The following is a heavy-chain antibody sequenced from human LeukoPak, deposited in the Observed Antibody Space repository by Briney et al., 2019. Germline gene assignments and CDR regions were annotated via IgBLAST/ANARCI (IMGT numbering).Heavy chain of an antibody. CDR2: ISYDGSNK. D-gene: IGHD3-22*01. CDR3: ATGLYYYDSSGYYVRTDAFDI. Sequence: GRSLRLSCAASGFTFSSYAMHWVRQAPGKGLEWVAVISYDGSNKYYADSVKGRFTISRDNSKNTLYLQMNSLRAEDTAVYYCATGLYYYDSSGYYVRTDAFDIWGQGTMVTVSS. V-gene: IGHV3-30-3*01. CDR1: GFTFSSYA. J-gene: IGHJ3*02.